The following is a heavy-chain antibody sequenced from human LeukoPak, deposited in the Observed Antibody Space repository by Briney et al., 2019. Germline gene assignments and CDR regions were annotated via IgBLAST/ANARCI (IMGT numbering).Heavy chain of an antibody. Sequence: ASVKVSCKASGYTFTSYDINWVRQATGQGLEWMGWMNPNSGNTGYAQKFQGRVTMTRNTSISTAYMELSSLRSEDTAVYYCARGPYYDILTGYYYYYGMDAWGQGTTVTVSS. V-gene: IGHV1-8*01. CDR1: GYTFTSYD. CDR2: MNPNSGNT. CDR3: ARGPYYDILTGYYYYYGMDA. J-gene: IGHJ6*02. D-gene: IGHD3-9*01.